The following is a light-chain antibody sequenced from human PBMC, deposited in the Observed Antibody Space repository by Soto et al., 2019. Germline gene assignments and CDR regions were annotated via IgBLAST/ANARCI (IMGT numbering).Light chain of an antibody. J-gene: IGKJ1*01. CDR3: QQYNNWPGGA. CDR1: QSVSSN. Sequence: EIVMTQSPATLSVSPGERATLSCRASQSVSSNLAWYQQKPGQAPRLLIYGASTRATGIPARFSGSGSGTEFTLTISSLQAEDFAVYYGQQYNNWPGGACGQGTKVEIK. CDR2: GAS. V-gene: IGKV3-15*01.